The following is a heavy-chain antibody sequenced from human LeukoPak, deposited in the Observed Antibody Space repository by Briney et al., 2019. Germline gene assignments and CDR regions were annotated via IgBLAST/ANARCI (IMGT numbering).Heavy chain of an antibody. D-gene: IGHD3-10*01. CDR1: GYTFTSYG. V-gene: IGHV1-18*01. Sequence: ASVTVSCKASGYTFTSYGISWVRQAAGQGLEWMGWISAYNGNTNYAQKLQGRVTMTTDTSTSTAYMELRSLRSDDTAVYYCARGVTGSGSYYRGKFDYWGQGTLVTVSS. CDR3: ARGVTGSGSYYRGKFDY. CDR2: ISAYNGNT. J-gene: IGHJ4*02.